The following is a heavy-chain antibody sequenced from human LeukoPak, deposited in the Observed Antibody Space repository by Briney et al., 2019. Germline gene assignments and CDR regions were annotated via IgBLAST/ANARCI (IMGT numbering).Heavy chain of an antibody. J-gene: IGHJ4*02. CDR3: ASPGSSWYALRY. CDR1: GGSISSYY. Sequence: SETLSLTCNVSGGSISSYYWSWIRQSPGKGLEWIGYIHYSGSTNYNPSLKSRVIISVDTSKNQFSLKLSSVTAADTAVYYCASPGSSWYALRYWGQGTLVTVSS. CDR2: IHYSGST. D-gene: IGHD6-13*01. V-gene: IGHV4-59*12.